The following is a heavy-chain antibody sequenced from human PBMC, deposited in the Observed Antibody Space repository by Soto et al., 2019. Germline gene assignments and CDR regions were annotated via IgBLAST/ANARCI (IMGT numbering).Heavy chain of an antibody. D-gene: IGHD3-3*01. J-gene: IGHJ6*02. Sequence: EVQLVESGGGLVKPGGSLRLSCAASGFTFSDTWMNWFRQAPGKGLEWVGHIKSKTDGGTTDYAAPVKGRFTISRDDSKKKLYMQMNSLKTEDTAVYYCSTGNWRYYYGMDVWGQGTTVTVSS. CDR3: STGNWRYYYGMDV. CDR1: GFTFSDTW. V-gene: IGHV3-15*07. CDR2: IKSKTDGGTT.